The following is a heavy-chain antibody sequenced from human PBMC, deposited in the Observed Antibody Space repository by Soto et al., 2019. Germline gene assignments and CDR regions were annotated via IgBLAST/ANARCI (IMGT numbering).Heavy chain of an antibody. Sequence: EVQLVESGGGLVQPGGSLRLSCAASGFTFSSYAMHWVRQAPGKGLEYVSAISSNGGSTYYANSVKGRFTISRDNSKNTLYLQMGSLRAEDMAVYYGARGPGYYFASWGQGTLVTVSS. CDR1: GFTFSSYA. CDR3: ARGPGYYFAS. CDR2: ISSNGGST. J-gene: IGHJ4*02. V-gene: IGHV3-64*01.